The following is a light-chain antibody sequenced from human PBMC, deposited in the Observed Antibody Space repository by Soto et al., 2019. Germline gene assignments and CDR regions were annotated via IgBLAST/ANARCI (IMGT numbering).Light chain of an antibody. CDR2: GAS. CDR1: QSVSSN. V-gene: IGKV3-15*01. Sequence: EIVITQSPATLSVSPGERATLYCRASQSVSSNLAWYQQKPGKAPRLLIYGASTRATGIPARFSGSGSGTEFTLTISSLQSEDFAVYYCQQYNNWWTFGQGTKVEIK. J-gene: IGKJ1*01. CDR3: QQYNNWWT.